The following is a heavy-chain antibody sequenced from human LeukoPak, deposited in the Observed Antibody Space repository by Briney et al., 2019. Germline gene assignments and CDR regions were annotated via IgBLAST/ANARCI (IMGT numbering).Heavy chain of an antibody. V-gene: IGHV4-59*08. CDR2: IYYSGST. J-gene: IGHJ4*02. CDR1: GASISTYY. Sequence: SETLSLTCTVSGASISTYYWSLIRQPPGKGLEWLGAIYYSGSTNYNPSLQSRATISVDTSKNQFSLKLSSVTAADTAVYYCARHTGDSAHRRVYLPYDYWGQGTLVSVSS. D-gene: IGHD5/OR15-5a*01. CDR3: ARHTGDSAHRRVYLPYDY.